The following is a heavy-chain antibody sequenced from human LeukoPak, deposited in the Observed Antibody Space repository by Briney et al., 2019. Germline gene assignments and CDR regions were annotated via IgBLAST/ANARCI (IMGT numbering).Heavy chain of an antibody. CDR1: GYTFTGYY. CDR3: ARAGSGYSGYERI. J-gene: IGHJ4*02. CDR2: INPNSGGT. Sequence: ASVKVSCKASGYTFTGYYMHWLRQAPGQGLEWMGWINPNSGGTNYAQKFQGRVTMTRDTSISTAYMELSSLRSDDTAVYYCARAGSGYSGYERIWGQGTLVTVSS. D-gene: IGHD5-12*01. V-gene: IGHV1-2*02.